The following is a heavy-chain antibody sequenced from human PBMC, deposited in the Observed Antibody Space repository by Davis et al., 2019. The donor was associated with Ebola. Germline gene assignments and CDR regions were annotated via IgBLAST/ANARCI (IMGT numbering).Heavy chain of an antibody. CDR2: ISSRSYSI. CDR3: ARSSV. J-gene: IGHJ4*02. V-gene: IGHV3-21*01. Sequence: PGGSLRPPGAAPGFTFSSYSMNWVRQAPGKGLVWVSFISSRSYSISYADSVRGRFTISRDNAKHSLYLQMSSLRAEDPAVYYCARSSVWGQGTLVTVSS. CDR1: GFTFSSYS.